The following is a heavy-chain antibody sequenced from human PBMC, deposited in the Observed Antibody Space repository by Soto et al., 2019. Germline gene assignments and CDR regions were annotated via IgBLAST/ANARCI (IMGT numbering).Heavy chain of an antibody. J-gene: IGHJ4*02. CDR3: AKSNYGGNSY. CDR1: GFTFSTYA. V-gene: IGHV3-23*01. D-gene: IGHD4-17*01. CDR2: ISGSDGST. Sequence: LLESGGGLVQPGGSLRLSCAASGFTFSTYAMSWVRQAPGKGLECVSAISGSDGSTYYADSVKGRFTISRDNSKNTLYLQMNSLRAEDTAVYYCAKSNYGGNSYWGQGTLVTVSS.